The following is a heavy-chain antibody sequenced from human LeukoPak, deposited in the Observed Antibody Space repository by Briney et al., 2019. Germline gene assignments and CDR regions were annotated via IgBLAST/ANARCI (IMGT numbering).Heavy chain of an antibody. CDR1: GFTFSSYA. Sequence: GSLRLSCAASGFTFSSYAMSWVRQAPGKGLEWVSAISGSGGSTYYADSVKGRFTISRDNSKNTLYLQMNSLRAEDTAVYYCAKGALLDSSGWYQPLDYWGQGTLVTVSS. CDR2: ISGSGGST. J-gene: IGHJ4*02. V-gene: IGHV3-23*01. D-gene: IGHD6-19*01. CDR3: AKGALLDSSGWYQPLDY.